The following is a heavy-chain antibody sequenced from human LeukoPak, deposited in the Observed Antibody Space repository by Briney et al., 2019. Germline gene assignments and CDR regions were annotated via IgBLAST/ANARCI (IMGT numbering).Heavy chain of an antibody. Sequence: PGGSLRLSCEASGFNLSTYWMHWVRQVPGKGLVWVSRINSDGSRTSYADSVKGRFTISRDNAKNTLYLQMNNLRAEDTAVYYCAREGIYVAFDIWGQGTMVTVSS. J-gene: IGHJ3*02. CDR1: GFNLSTYW. D-gene: IGHD5/OR15-5a*01. CDR3: AREGIYVAFDI. V-gene: IGHV3-74*01. CDR2: INSDGSRT.